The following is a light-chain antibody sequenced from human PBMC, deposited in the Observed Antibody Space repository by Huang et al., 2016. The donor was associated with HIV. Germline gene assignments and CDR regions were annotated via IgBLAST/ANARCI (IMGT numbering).Light chain of an antibody. CDR2: AAS. Sequence: DIQMTQSPSSLSASVGDRVTISCRASQGIANHLAWYQQKPGKAPKLLVYAASALRSGVPSRFSGSGSGTEVTLTISSLQPEDVATYFCQKYDTAPRTFGPGTRVDIK. CDR1: QGIANH. CDR3: QKYDTAPRT. J-gene: IGKJ3*01. V-gene: IGKV1-27*01.